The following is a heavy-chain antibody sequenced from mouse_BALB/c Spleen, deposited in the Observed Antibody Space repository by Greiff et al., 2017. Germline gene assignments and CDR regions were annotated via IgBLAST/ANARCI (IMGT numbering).Heavy chain of an antibody. Sequence: EVQGVESGGGLVQPGGSRKLSCAASGFTFSSFGMHWVRQAPDKGLEWVAYISSGSSTIYYADTVKGRFTISRDNPKNTLFLQMTSLRSEDTAMYYCARGGNYMYYFDYWGQGTTLTVSS. CDR2: ISSGSSTI. D-gene: IGHD2-1*01. V-gene: IGHV5-17*02. CDR3: ARGGNYMYYFDY. CDR1: GFTFSSFG. J-gene: IGHJ2*01.